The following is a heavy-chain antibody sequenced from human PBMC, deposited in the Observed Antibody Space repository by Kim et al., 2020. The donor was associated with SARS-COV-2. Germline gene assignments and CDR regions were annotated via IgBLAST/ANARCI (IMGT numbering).Heavy chain of an antibody. J-gene: IGHJ6*02. CDR3: ARDGPSLSWFGEYPYYYGMDV. CDR2: IYYSGST. V-gene: IGHV4-30-4*01. CDR1: GGSISSGDYY. D-gene: IGHD3-10*01. Sequence: SETLSLTCTVSGGSISSGDYYWSWIRQPPGKGLEWIGYIYYSGSTYYNPSLKSRVTISVDTSKNQFSLKLSSVTAADTAVYYCARDGPSLSWFGEYPYYYGMDVWGQGTTVTVSS.